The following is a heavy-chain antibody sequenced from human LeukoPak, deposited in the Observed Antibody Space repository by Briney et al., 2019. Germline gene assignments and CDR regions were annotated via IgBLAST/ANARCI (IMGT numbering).Heavy chain of an antibody. D-gene: IGHD2-2*02. CDR3: ATWADCSSTSCYTLYYYYMDV. V-gene: IGHV1-69-2*01. CDR1: GYTFTDYY. Sequence: ATVKISCKVSGYTFTDYYVHWVQQAPGKGLEWMGLVDPEDGETIYAEKFQGRVTITADTSTDTAYMEPSSLRSEDTAVYYCATWADCSSTSCYTLYYYYMDVWGKGTTVTVSS. J-gene: IGHJ6*03. CDR2: VDPEDGET.